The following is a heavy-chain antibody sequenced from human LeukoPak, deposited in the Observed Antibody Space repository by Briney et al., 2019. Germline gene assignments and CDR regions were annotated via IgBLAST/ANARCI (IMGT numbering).Heavy chain of an antibody. CDR1: GGPISSSSYY. J-gene: IGHJ4*02. D-gene: IGHD2-15*01. CDR3: ARDRGGSYYDY. CDR2: IYYSGST. Sequence: SQTLSLTCTVSGGPISSSSYYWGWIRQPPGKGLEWIGSIYYSGSTYYNPSLKSRVTISVDTSKNQFSLKLSSVTAADTAVYYCARDRGGSYYDYWGQGTLVTVSS. V-gene: IGHV4-39*07.